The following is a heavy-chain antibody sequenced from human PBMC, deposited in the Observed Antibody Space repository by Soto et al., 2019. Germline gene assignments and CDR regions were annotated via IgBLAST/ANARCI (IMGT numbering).Heavy chain of an antibody. CDR1: GFTFSDYY. CDR3: ARDLRICSGGICYYSYYGMDV. V-gene: IGHV3-11*01. Sequence: QVQLVESGGGLVKPGGSLRLSCAASGFTFSDYYMNWIRQAPGKGLEWVSYITSSGSTIYYADSVKGRFTISRDNAENSLDLQMNSLRADDTAVYYCARDLRICSGGICYYSYYGMDVWGQGTTVTVSS. CDR2: ITSSGSTI. D-gene: IGHD2-15*01. J-gene: IGHJ6*02.